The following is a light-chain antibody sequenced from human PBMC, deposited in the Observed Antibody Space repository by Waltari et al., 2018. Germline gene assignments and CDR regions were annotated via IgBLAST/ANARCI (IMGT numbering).Light chain of an antibody. J-gene: IGKJ3*01. V-gene: IGKV4-1*01. CDR2: WAS. CDR1: QSVLYSSNNKNY. CDR3: QEYYTQTFS. Sequence: DIVMPQSPDSLAVSLGEMDTLNCKSSQSVLYSSNNKNYLAWYKQKPGQPPKLLIYWASSRESGVPDRFSGSGSGTDFTLTISSLQAEEVAVYYCQEYYTQTFSFGPGTKVDIK.